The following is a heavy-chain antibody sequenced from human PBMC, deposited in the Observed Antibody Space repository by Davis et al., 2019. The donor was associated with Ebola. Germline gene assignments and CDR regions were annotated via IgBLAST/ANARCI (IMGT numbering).Heavy chain of an antibody. CDR1: GYTFTSYA. CDR3: ATDLITMIVGMGAFDI. J-gene: IGHJ3*02. D-gene: IGHD3-22*01. CDR2: INAGNGNT. V-gene: IGHV1-3*01. Sequence: ASVKVSCKASGYTFTSYAMHWVRQAPGQRLEWMGWINAGNGNTKYSQKFQGRVTITRDTSASTAYMELSSLRSEDTAVYYCATDLITMIVGMGAFDIWGQGTMVTVSS.